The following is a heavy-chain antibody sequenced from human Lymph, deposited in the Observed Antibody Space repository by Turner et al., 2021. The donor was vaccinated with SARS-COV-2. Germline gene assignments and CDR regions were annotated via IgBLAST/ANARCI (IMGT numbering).Heavy chain of an antibody. CDR1: GIIVSRNY. D-gene: IGHD3-10*02. CDR3: ARDLCSYGMDV. Sequence: EGQLVETGGGVSLPGGCVLLSCAASGIIVSRNYMNWVRQAPGKGLEWVSVIYSGGSTYYADSVKGRFTISRDNSKNTLYLQMNSLRVEDTAVYYGARDLCSYGMDVWGQGTTVTVSS. J-gene: IGHJ6*02. V-gene: IGHV3-53*02. CDR2: IYSGGST.